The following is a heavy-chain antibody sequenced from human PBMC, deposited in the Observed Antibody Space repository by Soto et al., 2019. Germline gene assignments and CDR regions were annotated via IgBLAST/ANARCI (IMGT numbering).Heavy chain of an antibody. D-gene: IGHD2-21*01. CDR3: ASWTYSRYAFDI. CDR2: ISSSSSYI. Sequence: VGSLRLSCAASGFTFSSYSMNWVRQAPGKGLEWVSSISSSSSYIYYADSVKGRFTISRDNAKNSLYLQMNSLRAEDTAVYYCASWTYSRYAFDIWGQGTMVTVS. J-gene: IGHJ3*02. V-gene: IGHV3-21*01. CDR1: GFTFSSYS.